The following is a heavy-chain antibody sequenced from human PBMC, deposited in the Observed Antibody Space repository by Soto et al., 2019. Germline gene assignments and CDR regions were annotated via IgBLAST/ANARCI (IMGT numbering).Heavy chain of an antibody. CDR1: GGSVSSGSYY. D-gene: IGHD1-26*01. CDR2: VYNNGST. V-gene: IGHV4-61*01. J-gene: IGHJ5*02. Sequence: KPSDTLSLTFSISGGSVSSGSYYWSWIRQPPGKGLELVGYVYNNGSTNYKSSLTSRVTISVDKSKNQFSLKLSFVTAADTALYYCARREPEWELGGGWFDXWGHGTLVTVSX. CDR3: ARREPEWELGGGWFDX.